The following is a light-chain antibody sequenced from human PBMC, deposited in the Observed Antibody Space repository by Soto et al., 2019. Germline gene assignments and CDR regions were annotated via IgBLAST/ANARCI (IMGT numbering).Light chain of an antibody. V-gene: IGKV3-11*01. Sequence: EIVLTQSPATLSLSPGERATLSCRASQSVSSYLAWYQQKPGQAPRLLIYDASNRATGIPARFSGSGSGTDFTLTISSLEPEDFEVYYCQQRRNWQLTLGGGTKVDIK. CDR2: DAS. CDR3: QQRRNWQLT. CDR1: QSVSSY. J-gene: IGKJ4*01.